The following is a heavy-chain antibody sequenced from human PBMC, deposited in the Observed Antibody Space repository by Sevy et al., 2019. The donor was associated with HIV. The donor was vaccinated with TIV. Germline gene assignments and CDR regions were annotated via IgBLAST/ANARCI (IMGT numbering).Heavy chain of an antibody. D-gene: IGHD3-9*01. Sequence: GGSLRLSCAASGFTVSSSYMTWVRQPPGKGLEWVSVIYSGGSTYYADSVKGRFTISRDNAKNTLYLQMNSLRVEDTAVYFCARDAAGYYNWFDTWGQGTLVTVSS. J-gene: IGHJ5*02. V-gene: IGHV3-53*01. CDR1: GFTVSSSY. CDR2: IYSGGST. CDR3: ARDAAGYYNWFDT.